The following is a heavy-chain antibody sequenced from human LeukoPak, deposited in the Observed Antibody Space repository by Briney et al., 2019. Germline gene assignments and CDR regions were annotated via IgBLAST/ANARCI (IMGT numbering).Heavy chain of an antibody. D-gene: IGHD5/OR15-5a*01. CDR2: IKQDESEK. CDR3: ARSTPSLDS. Sequence: GGSLRLSCAASGFTFGNYWMTWVRQAPGKGLGWVANIKQDESEKYYLDSVKGRFTISRDNAKKSLFLQMNSLRAEDTAVYYCARSTPSLDSWGQGTLVTVSS. CDR1: GFTFGNYW. J-gene: IGHJ4*02. V-gene: IGHV3-7*01.